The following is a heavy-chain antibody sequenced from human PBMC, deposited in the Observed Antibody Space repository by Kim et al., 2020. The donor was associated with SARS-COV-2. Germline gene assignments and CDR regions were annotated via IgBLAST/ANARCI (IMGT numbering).Heavy chain of an antibody. V-gene: IGHV3-9*01. J-gene: IGHJ4*02. CDR3: AKIGFMGSVFDY. Sequence: ADSVKVRLTIAKDNAKNSLNLQMNSLRAEDTALYYCAKIGFMGSVFDYWGQGTLVTGSS. D-gene: IGHD3-10*01.